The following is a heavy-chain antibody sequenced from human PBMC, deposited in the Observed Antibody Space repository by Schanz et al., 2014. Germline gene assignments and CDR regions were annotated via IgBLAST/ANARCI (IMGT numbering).Heavy chain of an antibody. D-gene: IGHD3-10*01. J-gene: IGHJ4*02. Sequence: QLMQSGSEVRKPGASVKVSCKASGYIFGSHGMTWVRQAPGQGPELMGWINAHTGNTQYAQKFQGRVNMTRDTVTTTVHLELTRLRTDDTAIYYCAKDPRGDKNDRAYYFDYWGQGTLVSVSS. V-gene: IGHV1-18*01. CDR2: INAHTGNT. CDR1: GYIFGSHG. CDR3: AKDPRGDKNDRAYYFDY.